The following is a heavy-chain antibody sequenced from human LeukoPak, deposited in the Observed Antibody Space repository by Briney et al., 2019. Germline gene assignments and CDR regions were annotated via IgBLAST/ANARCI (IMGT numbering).Heavy chain of an antibody. V-gene: IGHV1-24*01. J-gene: IGHJ5*02. CDR2: FDPEDGET. D-gene: IGHD3-10*01. CDR3: ATAPNYYGSGSYIGWFDP. Sequence: RASVKVSCKVSGYTLTELSMHWVRQAPGKGLEWMGGFDPEDGETIYAQKFQGRVTMTEDTSTDTAYMELSSLRSGDTAVYYCATAPNYYGSGSYIGWFDPWGQGTLVTVSS. CDR1: GYTLTELS.